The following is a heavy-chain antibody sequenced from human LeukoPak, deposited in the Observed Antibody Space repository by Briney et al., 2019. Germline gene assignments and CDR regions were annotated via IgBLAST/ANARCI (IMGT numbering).Heavy chain of an antibody. CDR3: AREINKLGYCSSTSCYHDY. V-gene: IGHV4-4*07. D-gene: IGHD2-2*01. CDR1: GGSISSYF. J-gene: IGHJ4*02. Sequence: SETLSLTCTVSGGSISSYFWSWIRQPAGKGLEWIGRIYTSGSTNYNPSLKSRVTMSVDTSTNQFSLKLTSVTAADTAVYYCAREINKLGYCSSTSCYHDYWGQGTLVTVSS. CDR2: IYTSGST.